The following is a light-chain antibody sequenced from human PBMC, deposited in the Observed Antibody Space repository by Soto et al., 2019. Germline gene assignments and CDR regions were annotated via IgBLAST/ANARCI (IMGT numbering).Light chain of an antibody. CDR2: GAS. V-gene: IGKV3-20*01. CDR1: QSVSSSH. J-gene: IGKJ1*01. CDR3: QQYHNSILM. Sequence: ENVLTQSPGTLSLSPVERATLSCRSSQSVSSSHLAWYQQKPGQAPRLLMYGASSRATGIPDRFSGGGSGADFTLTISRLEPEDFDVYYCQQYHNSILMFGQGTKVDIK.